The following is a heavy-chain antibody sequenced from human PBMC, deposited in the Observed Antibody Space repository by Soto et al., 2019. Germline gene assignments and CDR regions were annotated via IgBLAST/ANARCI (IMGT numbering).Heavy chain of an antibody. CDR3: ARQGELTRVRWFDP. V-gene: IGHV4-39*01. Sequence: SETLSLTCTVSGGSSSSSSYYWGWIRQPPGKGLEWIGSIYYSGSTYYNPSLKSRVTISVDTSKNQFSLKLSSVTAADTAVYYCARQGELTRVRWFDPWGQGTLVTVSS. CDR2: IYYSGST. CDR1: GGSSSSSSYY. D-gene: IGHD1-7*01. J-gene: IGHJ5*02.